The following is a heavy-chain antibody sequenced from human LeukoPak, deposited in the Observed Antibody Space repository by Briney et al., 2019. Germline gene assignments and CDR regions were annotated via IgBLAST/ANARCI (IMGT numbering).Heavy chain of an antibody. D-gene: IGHD6-13*01. Sequence: GGSLRLSCAVSGFTFSRYAMSWVRQAPGKGLEWVAVISYDGSNKYYADSVKGRFTISRDNSKNTLYLQMNSLRAEDTAVYYCAKVVYSSSWPWRDNWFDPWGQGTLVTVSS. CDR2: ISYDGSNK. CDR1: GFTFSRYA. J-gene: IGHJ5*02. V-gene: IGHV3-30*18. CDR3: AKVVYSSSWPWRDNWFDP.